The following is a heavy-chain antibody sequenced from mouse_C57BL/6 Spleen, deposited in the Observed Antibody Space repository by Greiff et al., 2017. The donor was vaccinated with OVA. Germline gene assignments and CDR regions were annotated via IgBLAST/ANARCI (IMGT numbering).Heavy chain of an antibody. V-gene: IGHV3-6*01. D-gene: IGHD1-1*01. Sequence: LMESGPGLVKPSQSLSLTCSVTGYSITSGYYWNWIRQFPGNKLEWMGYISYDGSNNYNPSLKNRISITRDTSKNQFFLKLNSVTTEDTATYYCAIYYYGSSKPWGQGTLVTVSA. CDR1: GYSITSGYY. J-gene: IGHJ3*01. CDR3: AIYYYGSSKP. CDR2: ISYDGSN.